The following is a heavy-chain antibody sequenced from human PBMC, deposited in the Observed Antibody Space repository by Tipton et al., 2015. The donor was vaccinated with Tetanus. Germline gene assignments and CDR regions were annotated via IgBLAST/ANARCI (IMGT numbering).Heavy chain of an antibody. D-gene: IGHD5-24*01. CDR1: GGSVRSGDYS. CDR3: ARGITDGYNRRFDY. J-gene: IGHJ4*02. CDR2: ASYSGRT. V-gene: IGHV4-61*08. Sequence: TLSLTCTVSGGSVRSGDYSWNWIRQPPGKGLEWLAYASYSGRTNSNYSLKSRITISQDTSKNQFSLRLTSVTAADTAVYYCARGITDGYNRRFDYWGQGTLVAVSP.